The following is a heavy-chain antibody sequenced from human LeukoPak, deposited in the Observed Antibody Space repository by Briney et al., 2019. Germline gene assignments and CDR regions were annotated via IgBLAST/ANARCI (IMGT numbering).Heavy chain of an antibody. V-gene: IGHV3-21*01. CDR3: ARDARNSYGFGLSDY. CDR2: ISSSSSYI. D-gene: IGHD5-18*01. J-gene: IGHJ4*02. Sequence: PGGSLRLSCAASGFTFSSYSMNWVRQAPGKGLEWVSSISSSSSYIYYADSVKGRFTISRDNAKNSLYLQMNSLRAEDTAVYYCARDARNSYGFGLSDYWGQGTLVTVSS. CDR1: GFTFSSYS.